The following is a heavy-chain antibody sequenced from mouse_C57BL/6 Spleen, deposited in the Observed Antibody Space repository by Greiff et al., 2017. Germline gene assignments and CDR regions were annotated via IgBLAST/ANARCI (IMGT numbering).Heavy chain of an antibody. J-gene: IGHJ3*01. CDR3: ARAYDYDGTWFAY. CDR1: GFSLSTSGMG. CDR2: IYWDDDK. D-gene: IGHD2-4*01. Sequence: QVQLKESGPGLLQYSQTLSLTCSFSGFSLSTSGMGVSWIRQPSGKGLEWLAHIYWDDDKRYNPSLKSRLTISKDTSRNQVFLKITSVDTADTATYYCARAYDYDGTWFAYWGQGTLVTVSA. V-gene: IGHV8-12*01.